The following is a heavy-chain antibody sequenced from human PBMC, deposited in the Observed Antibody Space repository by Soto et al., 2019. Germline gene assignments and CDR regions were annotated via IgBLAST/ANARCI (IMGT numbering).Heavy chain of an antibody. V-gene: IGHV3-30*18. CDR3: AKAGITMVRGVIAHFDY. D-gene: IGHD3-10*01. CDR1: GFTFSSYG. J-gene: IGHJ4*02. Sequence: QVQLVESGGGVVQPGRSLRLSCAASGFTFSSYGMHWVRQAPGKGLEWVAVISYDGSNKYYADSVKGRFTISRDNSKNTLYLQMNSLRAEDTAVYYCAKAGITMVRGVIAHFDYWGQGTLVTVSS. CDR2: ISYDGSNK.